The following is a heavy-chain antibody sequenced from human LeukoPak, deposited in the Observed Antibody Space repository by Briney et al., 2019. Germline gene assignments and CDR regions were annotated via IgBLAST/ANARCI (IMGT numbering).Heavy chain of an antibody. D-gene: IGHD6-19*01. Sequence: GASVKVSCKVSGYTLTELSMHWVRQAPGKGLEWMGGFDPEDGETIYAQKFQGRVTMTEDTSTDTAYMELSSLRSEDTAVYYCATIAVADMGNWFDPCGQGTLVTVSS. J-gene: IGHJ5*02. CDR1: GYTLTELS. CDR2: FDPEDGET. V-gene: IGHV1-24*01. CDR3: ATIAVADMGNWFDP.